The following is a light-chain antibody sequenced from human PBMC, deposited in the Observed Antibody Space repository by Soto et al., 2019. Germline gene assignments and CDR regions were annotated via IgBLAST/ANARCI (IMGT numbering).Light chain of an antibody. CDR1: QSISSW. CDR3: QQYNNYSWT. V-gene: IGKV1-5*03. J-gene: IGKJ1*01. Sequence: DIQMTQSPSTLSASVGDRVTITCRASQSISSWLAWYQQKPGKAPKLLIYKASSLESGVPSTFSGSGSGTEFTLTISSLQPYDFATYYCQQYNNYSWTFGQGTKMEIK. CDR2: KAS.